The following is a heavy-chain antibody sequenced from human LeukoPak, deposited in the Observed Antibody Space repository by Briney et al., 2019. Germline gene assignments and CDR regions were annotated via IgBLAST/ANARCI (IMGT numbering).Heavy chain of an antibody. J-gene: IGHJ4*02. CDR1: GGTFSSYA. V-gene: IGHV1-69*06. D-gene: IGHD2-2*01. CDR2: IIPIFGTA. Sequence: GSSVKVSCKASGGTFSSYAISWVRQAPGQGLEWMGGIIPIFGTANYAQKFQGRVTITADKSTSTAHMELSSLRSEDTAVYYCARDSGYCSSTSCPIDYWGQGTLVTVSS. CDR3: ARDSGYCSSTSCPIDY.